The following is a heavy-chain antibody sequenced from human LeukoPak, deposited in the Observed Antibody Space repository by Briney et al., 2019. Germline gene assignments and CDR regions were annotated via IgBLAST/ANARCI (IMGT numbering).Heavy chain of an antibody. J-gene: IGHJ5*02. V-gene: IGHV3-30*18. Sequence: GGSLRLSCAASGFTFSSYWMSWVRQAPGKGLEWVAVISYDGSNKYYADSVKGRFTISRDNSKNTLYLQMNSLRAEDTAVYYCAKDEGSVVPAALGLSDPWGQGTLVTVSS. D-gene: IGHD2-2*01. CDR1: GFTFSSYW. CDR3: AKDEGSVVPAALGLSDP. CDR2: ISYDGSNK.